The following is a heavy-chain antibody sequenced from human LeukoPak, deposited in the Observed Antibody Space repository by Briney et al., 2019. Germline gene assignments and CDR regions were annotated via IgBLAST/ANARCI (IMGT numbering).Heavy chain of an antibody. CDR3: ATGRHGYSYGKDY. V-gene: IGHV1-69*06. J-gene: IGHJ4*02. Sequence: SVKVSCKASGGTFSSYAISWVRQAPGQGLEWMGGIIPIFGTANYAQKFQGRVTITADKSTSTAYMELSSLRSEDTAVYYCATGRHGYSYGKDYWGQETLVTVSS. CDR2: IIPIFGTA. D-gene: IGHD5-18*01. CDR1: GGTFSSYA.